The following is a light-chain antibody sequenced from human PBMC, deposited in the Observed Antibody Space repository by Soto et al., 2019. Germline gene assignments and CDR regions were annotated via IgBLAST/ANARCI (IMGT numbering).Light chain of an antibody. Sequence: EIVLTQSPGTLSLSPGERATLSCRASQSVTSTYLAWYQHKPGQAPRLLIYGASSRATGIPDRFSGSGSGTDFTLTISRLEPEDFAVYYCQQYGSSPGTFGQGTQLETK. CDR1: QSVTSTY. CDR2: GAS. CDR3: QQYGSSPGT. V-gene: IGKV3-20*01. J-gene: IGKJ2*01.